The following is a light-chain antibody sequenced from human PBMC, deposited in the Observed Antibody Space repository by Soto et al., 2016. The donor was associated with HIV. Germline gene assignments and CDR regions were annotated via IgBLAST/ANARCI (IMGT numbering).Light chain of an antibody. Sequence: DIAMTQTPLFLSVTPGQPASISCKSSQSLLHSDGKTYLYWYLRKPGQPPQLLMYEVSNRFSGVTDRFGGSGSGTDFTLKISRVEAEDVGVYYCMQSIELPPAFGQGTRVEIK. CDR1: QSLLHSDGKTY. CDR2: EVS. J-gene: IGKJ1*01. CDR3: MQSIELPPA. V-gene: IGKV2D-29*01.